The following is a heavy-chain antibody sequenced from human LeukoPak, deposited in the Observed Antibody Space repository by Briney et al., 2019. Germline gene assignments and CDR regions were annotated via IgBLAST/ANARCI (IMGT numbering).Heavy chain of an antibody. CDR2: TSNRGFST. Sequence: PGGSLRLSCSASGFTFSSYAMSWVRLAPGEGLAWVSSTSNRGFSTYYADSVKGRFTISRDNSKNTLYLQMNSLRAEDRALYYCAKSSTVATSRPGAFDVWGQGTMVTVSS. CDR3: AKSSTVATSRPGAFDV. J-gene: IGHJ3*01. CDR1: GFTFSSYA. V-gene: IGHV3-23*01. D-gene: IGHD4-23*01.